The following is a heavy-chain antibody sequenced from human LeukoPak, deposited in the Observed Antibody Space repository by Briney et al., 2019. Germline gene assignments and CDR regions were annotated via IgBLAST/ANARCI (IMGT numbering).Heavy chain of an antibody. CDR2: IGSEGTHK. CDR1: GFLFSNHG. Sequence: PGGSLRLSRAAAGFLFSNHGMPWVRQAPAKGMEWLAFIGSEGTHKYYPDYVEVRVTVSRDNSKNTLFLQMNSLRPEDTALYYGAKDPSNAARSFDIWGQGTLVTVSS. CDR3: AKDPSNAARSFDI. J-gene: IGHJ3*02. V-gene: IGHV3-30*02. D-gene: IGHD2-15*01.